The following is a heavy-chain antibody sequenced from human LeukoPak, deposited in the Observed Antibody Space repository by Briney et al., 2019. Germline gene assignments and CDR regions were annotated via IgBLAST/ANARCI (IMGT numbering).Heavy chain of an antibody. Sequence: GASVKVSCKASGGTFSSYAISWVRQAPGQGLEWMGGIIPIFGTANYAQKFQGRVTITTDESTSTAYMELSSVTAADTAVYYCATSYHDYGAYGPSYDYWGQGTLVTVSS. CDR3: ATSYHDYGAYGPSYDY. D-gene: IGHD4-17*01. V-gene: IGHV1-69*05. CDR1: GGTFSSYA. CDR2: IIPIFGTA. J-gene: IGHJ4*02.